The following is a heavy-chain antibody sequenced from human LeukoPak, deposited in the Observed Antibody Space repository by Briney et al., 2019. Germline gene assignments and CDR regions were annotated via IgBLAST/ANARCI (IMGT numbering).Heavy chain of an antibody. CDR1: GDSISNYY. J-gene: IGHJ4*02. CDR2: IFYSGST. CDR3: ARTDDSSGYLWFFDY. D-gene: IGHD3-22*01. V-gene: IGHV4-59*01. Sequence: PSETLSLTCTVSGDSISNYYWSWIRQPPGKGLEWIGYIFYSGSTNYNPSLTSRATISVDTSKSHFSLKLSSVTAADTAVYYCARTDDSSGYLWFFDYWGQGTLVTVSS.